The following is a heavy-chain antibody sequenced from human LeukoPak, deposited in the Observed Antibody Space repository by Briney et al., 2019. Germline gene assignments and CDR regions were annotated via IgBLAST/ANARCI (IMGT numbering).Heavy chain of an antibody. V-gene: IGHV3-30*04. Sequence: GRSLRLSCAASGFTFSSYAMHWVRQAPGKGLEWVAVISYDGSDKFYADSVRGRFTISRDNSKNTLFLQMNSLRPEDTAVYYCARGPDYDILADYFDYWGQGTLVTVSS. J-gene: IGHJ4*02. CDR2: ISYDGSDK. D-gene: IGHD3-9*01. CDR3: ARGPDYDILADYFDY. CDR1: GFTFSSYA.